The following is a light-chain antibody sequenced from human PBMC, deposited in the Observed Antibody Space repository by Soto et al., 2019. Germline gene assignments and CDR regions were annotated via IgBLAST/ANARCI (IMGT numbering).Light chain of an antibody. CDR3: QQYNSSPLT. J-gene: IGKJ4*01. V-gene: IGKV1-5*01. CDR1: QSISSW. CDR2: EGS. Sequence: DIQMTQSPSTLSASVGDRVTITCRANQSISSWLAWYQQKPGKAPNLLISEGSTLQSGVPSRCSGSGSGTEFTLTISSLQPDDLATYFCQQYNSSPLTFGGGTKVEIK.